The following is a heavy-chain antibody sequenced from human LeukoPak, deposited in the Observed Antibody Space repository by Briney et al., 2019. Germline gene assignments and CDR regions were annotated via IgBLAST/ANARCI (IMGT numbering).Heavy chain of an antibody. V-gene: IGHV4-59*12. D-gene: IGHD3-10*01. J-gene: IGHJ4*02. Sequence: PSETLSLTCTVSGGSISSYYWSWIRQPPGKGLEWIGYIYYSGGTNYNPSLKSRVTISVGTSKNLFSLKLSSVTAADTAVYYCARRRLLWFGELLQTETYYFDYWGQGTLVTVSS. CDR1: GGSISSYY. CDR3: ARRRLLWFGELLQTETYYFDY. CDR2: IYYSGGT.